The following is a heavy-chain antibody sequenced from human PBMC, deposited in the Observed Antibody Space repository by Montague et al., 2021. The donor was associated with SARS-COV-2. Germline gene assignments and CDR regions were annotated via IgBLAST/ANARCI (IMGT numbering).Heavy chain of an antibody. CDR1: GGSISSYY. CDR2: IFHSGIT. V-gene: IGHV4-59*13. D-gene: IGHD1-20*01. CDR3: ARTEYNWDDWFDP. J-gene: IGHJ5*02. Sequence: SETLSLTCSVSGGSISSYYWSWIRQSPGKGLEWIGYIFHSGITYYNPSLKSRVTISVDMSESQFSLHLNSVAASDSAVYYCARTEYNWDDWFDPWGQGALVTVSS.